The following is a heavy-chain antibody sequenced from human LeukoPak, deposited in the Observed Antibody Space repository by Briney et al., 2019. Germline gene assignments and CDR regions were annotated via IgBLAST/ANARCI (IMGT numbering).Heavy chain of an antibody. V-gene: IGHV1-69*13. D-gene: IGHD2-2*01. CDR3: AMVLTSDDAFDI. CDR1: GGTFSSYA. J-gene: IGHJ3*02. CDR2: IIPIFGTA. Sequence: SVKVSCKASGGTFSSYAISWVRQAPGQGLEWMGGIIPIFGTANYAQKFQGRVTITADESTSTAYMELSSLRSEDTAVYYCAMVLTSDDAFDIWGQGTMVTASS.